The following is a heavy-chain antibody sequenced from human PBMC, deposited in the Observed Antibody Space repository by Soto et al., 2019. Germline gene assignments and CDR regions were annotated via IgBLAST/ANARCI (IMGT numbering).Heavy chain of an antibody. CDR2: ISSSSSYI. CDR1: GFTFSSYS. Sequence: PGGSLRLSCAASGFTFSSYSMNWVRQAPGKGLEWVSSISSSSSYIYYADSVKGRFTISRDNAKNSLYLQMNSLRAEDTAVYYCARDYAAARPWDSGGMDVWGQGTTVTVS. D-gene: IGHD6-6*01. J-gene: IGHJ6*02. CDR3: ARDYAAARPWDSGGMDV. V-gene: IGHV3-21*01.